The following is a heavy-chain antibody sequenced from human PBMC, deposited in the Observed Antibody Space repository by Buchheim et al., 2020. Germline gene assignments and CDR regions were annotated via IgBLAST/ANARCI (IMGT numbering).Heavy chain of an antibody. CDR3: ARDEGGSYYYYGMDV. Sequence: EVQLVESGGGLVKPGGSLRLSCAASGFTFSSYSMNWVRQAPGKGLEWVSSISSSSSYIYYADSVKGRFTLSRDNAKNSLVLQMNSLRAEDTAVYYCARDEGGSYYYYGMDVWGQGTT. V-gene: IGHV3-21*01. CDR1: GFTFSSYS. CDR2: ISSSSSYI. D-gene: IGHD1-26*01. J-gene: IGHJ6*02.